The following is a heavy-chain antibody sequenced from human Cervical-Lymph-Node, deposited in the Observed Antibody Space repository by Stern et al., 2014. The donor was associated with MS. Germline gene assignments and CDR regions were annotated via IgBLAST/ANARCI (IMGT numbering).Heavy chain of an antibody. Sequence: QLVESGGVLVQPGGSLKLSCAASGFTFSRYWMTWVRQAPGKGLEWVANIKEDGSEQYYVDSVKGRFPMSRDNAKNSLYLQMNSLRAEDTAVYYCARRVLVAMGGYPKTLDVWGRGTTVTVSS. CDR3: ARRVLVAMGGYPKTLDV. CDR2: IKEDGSEQ. CDR1: GFTFSRYW. J-gene: IGHJ6*02. D-gene: IGHD2-2*01. V-gene: IGHV3-7*01.